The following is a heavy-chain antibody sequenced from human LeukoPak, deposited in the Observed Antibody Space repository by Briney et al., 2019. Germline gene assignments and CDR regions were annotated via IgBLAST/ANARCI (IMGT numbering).Heavy chain of an antibody. CDR3: ARYCSSATCIDS. V-gene: IGHV3-7*01. Sequence: GGSLRLSCAASGFTFSNHWMSWVRQAPGQGLDWVANIKEDGSEERYADSVKGRVSISRDNAKNSLLLQMSSLRAEDTAVYYCARYCSSATCIDSWGQGTLVTV. D-gene: IGHD2-2*01. J-gene: IGHJ4*02. CDR2: IKEDGSEE. CDR1: GFTFSNHW.